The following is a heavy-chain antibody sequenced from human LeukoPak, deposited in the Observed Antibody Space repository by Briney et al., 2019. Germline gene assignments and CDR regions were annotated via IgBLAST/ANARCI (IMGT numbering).Heavy chain of an antibody. CDR2: ISGSGGST. CDR3: AKDRDGYGSGSYRLDY. D-gene: IGHD3-10*01. J-gene: IGHJ4*02. CDR1: GLTFSSYA. Sequence: YPGGSLRISCAASGLTFSSYAMTLVGQGPANVLQPVSAISGSGGSTYYADSVKGRFTISRDNSKNTLYLQMNSLRAEDTAVYYCAKDRDGYGSGSYRLDYWGQGTLVTVSS. V-gene: IGHV3-23*01.